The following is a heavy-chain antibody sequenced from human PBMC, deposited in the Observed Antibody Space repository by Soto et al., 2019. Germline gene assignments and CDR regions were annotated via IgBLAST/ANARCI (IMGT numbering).Heavy chain of an antibody. V-gene: IGHV1-24*01. D-gene: IGHD2-8*01. CDR1: GYTLTELS. CDR2: FDPEDGET. J-gene: IGHJ6*02. Sequence: QVQLVQSGAEVKKPGASVKVSCKVSGYTLTELSMHWVRQAPGKGLEWMGGFDPEDGETIYAQKFQGRVTMTEDTSTDTAYMELSSLRSEDTAVYYCATGGIVLMVYAESDYYGMDVWGQGTTVTVSS. CDR3: ATGGIVLMVYAESDYYGMDV.